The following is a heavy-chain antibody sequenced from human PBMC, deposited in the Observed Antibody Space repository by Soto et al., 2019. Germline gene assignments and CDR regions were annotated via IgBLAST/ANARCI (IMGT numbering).Heavy chain of an antibody. V-gene: IGHV3-30-3*01. D-gene: IGHD3-10*01. CDR3: ARNYYGSGSYLGPFGY. Sequence: QVQLVESGGGVVQPGRSLRLSCAASGFTFSSYAMHWVRQAPGKGLEWVAVISYDGANKYYADSVKGRFTISRDNSNNTLYLQMNSLRAEDTAVYYCARNYYGSGSYLGPFGYWGQGTLVAVSS. J-gene: IGHJ4*02. CDR2: ISYDGANK. CDR1: GFTFSSYA.